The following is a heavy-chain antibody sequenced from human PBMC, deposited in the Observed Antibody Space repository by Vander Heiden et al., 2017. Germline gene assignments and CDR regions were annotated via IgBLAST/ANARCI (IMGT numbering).Heavy chain of an antibody. J-gene: IGHJ4*02. V-gene: IGHV3-21*01. CDR2: ISSSSRYI. D-gene: IGHD2-21*02. CDR3: ARDRWTALFY. Sequence: EVQLVESGGGLVKPGGSLRLSCAASGFTFSSYSMNWVRQAPGKGLEWVSSISSSSRYIYDADSVKGRFTISRDNAKNSLYLQMNSLRAEDTAVYYCARDRWTALFYWGQGTLVTVYS. CDR1: GFTFSSYS.